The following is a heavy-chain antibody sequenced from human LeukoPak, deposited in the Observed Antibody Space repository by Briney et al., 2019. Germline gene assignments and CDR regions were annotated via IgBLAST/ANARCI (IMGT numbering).Heavy chain of an antibody. CDR1: GYTFTNYG. J-gene: IGHJ4*02. CDR3: ARGSSSWHTEDDY. Sequence: GASVKVSCKASGYTFTNYGISWVRQAPGQGLAWMGWISAYNGNTKYVQKLQGRVTMTTDTSTSTAYMELRSLRSDDTAVYYCARGSSSWHTEDDYWGQGTLVTVSS. D-gene: IGHD2-2*01. V-gene: IGHV1-18*04. CDR2: ISAYNGNT.